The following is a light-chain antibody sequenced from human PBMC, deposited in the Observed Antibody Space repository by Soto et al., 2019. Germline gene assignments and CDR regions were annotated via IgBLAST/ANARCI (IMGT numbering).Light chain of an antibody. V-gene: IGKV3-20*01. CDR3: QPYGSAPPYT. CDR2: GAS. J-gene: IGKJ2*01. Sequence: EIVLTQSPGILSLSPGERATLSCRASQSVSSSYLAWYQQKPGQAPRLLIYGASNRATGIPDRVSASGSKPDFTLTISRLEPEDFAVYYCQPYGSAPPYTFGQGTKLEIK. CDR1: QSVSSSY.